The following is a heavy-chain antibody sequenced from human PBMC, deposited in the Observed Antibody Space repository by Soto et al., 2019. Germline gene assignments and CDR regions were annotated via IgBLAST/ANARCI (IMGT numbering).Heavy chain of an antibody. CDR2: IIPIFGTA. J-gene: IGHJ2*01. CDR1: GGTFSSYA. Sequence: QVQLVQSGAEVKKPGSSVKVSCKASGGTFSSYAISWVRQAPGQGLEWMGGIIPIFGTANYAQKFQGRITITADESTSTAYMELSSLRSEDTAVYYCARVYRSTLVDWYFDLWGRGTLVTVSS. V-gene: IGHV1-69*12. CDR3: ARVYRSTLVDWYFDL. D-gene: IGHD6-19*01.